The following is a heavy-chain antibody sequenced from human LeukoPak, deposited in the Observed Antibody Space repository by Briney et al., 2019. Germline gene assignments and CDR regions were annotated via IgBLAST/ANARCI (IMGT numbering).Heavy chain of an antibody. CDR1: GGSISSYY. CDR3: ARGGGYNSYLDY. J-gene: IGHJ4*02. Sequence: PSETLSLTCTVSGGSISSYYWSWTRQPPGKGLEWIGYIYYSGSTNYNPSLKSRVTISVDTSKNQFSLKLSSVTAADTAVYYCARGGGYNSYLDYWGQGTLVTVPS. CDR2: IYYSGST. D-gene: IGHD5-24*01. V-gene: IGHV4-59*01.